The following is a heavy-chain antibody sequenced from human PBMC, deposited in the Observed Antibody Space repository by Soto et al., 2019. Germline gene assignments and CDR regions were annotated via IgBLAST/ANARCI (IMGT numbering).Heavy chain of an antibody. V-gene: IGHV3-21*01. CDR2: ISGTGVYI. Sequence: GGSLRLSCVASGFTFSNYNMNCVRQAPGKGLEWVSHISGTGVYIHYADAVKGRFTISRDNAKSSVYLQMNSLRAEDTAVYYCAREGAIKPFSSWGQGALVTVSS. CDR1: GFTFSNYN. J-gene: IGHJ5*02. CDR3: AREGAIKPFSS.